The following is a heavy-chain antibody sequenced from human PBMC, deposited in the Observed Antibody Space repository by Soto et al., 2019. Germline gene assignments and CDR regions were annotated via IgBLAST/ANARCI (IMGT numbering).Heavy chain of an antibody. V-gene: IGHV3-9*01. J-gene: IGHJ6*03. Sequence: GGSLRLSCAATGFTFSSYAMHWVRQAPGKGLEWVSGISWNSGSIGYADSVKGRFTISRDNAKNSLYLQMNSLRAEDTALYYCAKGYCTNGVCFYYMDVWGKGTTVTVSS. CDR2: ISWNSGSI. CDR1: GFTFSSYA. D-gene: IGHD2-8*01. CDR3: AKGYCTNGVCFYYMDV.